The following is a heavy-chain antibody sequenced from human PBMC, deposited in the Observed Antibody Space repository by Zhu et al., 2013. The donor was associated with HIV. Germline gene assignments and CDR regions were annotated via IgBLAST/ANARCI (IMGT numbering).Heavy chain of an antibody. Sequence: QVQLVQSGAEVKKPGSSVKVSCKASGGTFSTYAINWVRQAPGQGLEWMGEIIPIFGTTKSAQRFEGRVTITAAESTSTAYLELSSLTSEDTAIYYCARVSTTVRAFDIWGQGTMVTVSS. D-gene: IGHD4-17*01. V-gene: IGHV1-69*01. J-gene: IGHJ3*02. CDR1: GGTFSTYA. CDR3: ARVSTTVRAFDI. CDR2: IIPIFGTT.